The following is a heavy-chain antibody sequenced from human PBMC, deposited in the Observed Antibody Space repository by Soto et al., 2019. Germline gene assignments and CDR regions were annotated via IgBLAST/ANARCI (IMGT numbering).Heavy chain of an antibody. CDR1: GASIRRTDYY. V-gene: IGHV4-30-4*01. J-gene: IGHJ5*02. CDR2: VDYTGST. CDR3: VRTARDGAVAPHCFDR. Sequence: SETLSLTCTVSGASIRRTDYYWSWIRQAPGKGLEWIGYVDYTGSTYYNPSLMSRLTISVDTSKNQFSLKLTSVTTAETAVYYCVRTARDGAVAPHCFDRWGQGTQVTVSS. D-gene: IGHD2-21*02.